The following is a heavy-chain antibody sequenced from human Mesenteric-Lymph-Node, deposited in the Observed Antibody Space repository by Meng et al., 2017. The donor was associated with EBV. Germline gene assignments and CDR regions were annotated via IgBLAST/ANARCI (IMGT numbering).Heavy chain of an antibody. J-gene: IGHJ4*02. CDR2: INHSGST. CDR1: GASFSGSY. D-gene: IGHD2-15*01. V-gene: IGHV4-34*01. Sequence: LEEVGPGLVKPSCTLSTRCVGHGASFSGSYCIWIRQPPGKGLEWIGEINHSGSTNYNPSLKSRCSESLDTSKNQFSLKLSSVTAADTAVFYCARGRGSRLLFYSSFDSWGQGTLVTVSS. CDR3: ARGRGSRLLFYSSFDS.